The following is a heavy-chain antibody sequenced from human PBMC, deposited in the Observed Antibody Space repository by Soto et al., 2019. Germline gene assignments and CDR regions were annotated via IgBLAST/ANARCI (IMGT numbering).Heavy chain of an antibody. CDR3: TTPRGDV. D-gene: IGHD6-25*01. Sequence: LRLSCAASGFTFTNAWMSWVRQAPGKGLEWVGRIKSKTEGETTDYATPVQGRFTISRDDSKNTLYLQMNSLKTEDTAVYFCTTPRGDVWGQGTMVT. CDR2: IKSKTEGETT. CDR1: GFTFTNAW. J-gene: IGHJ3*01. V-gene: IGHV3-15*01.